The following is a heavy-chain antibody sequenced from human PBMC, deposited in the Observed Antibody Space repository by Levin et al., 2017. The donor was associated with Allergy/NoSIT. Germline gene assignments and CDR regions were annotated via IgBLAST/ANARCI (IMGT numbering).Heavy chain of an antibody. Sequence: PSETLSLTCAVYGGSFSGYYWSWIRQPPGKGLEWIGEINHSGSTNYNPSLKSRVTISVDTSKNQFFLKLSSVTAADTAVYFCARHKRRYFDYWGQGTLVTVSS. CDR2: INHSGST. V-gene: IGHV4-34*01. CDR1: GGSFSGYY. J-gene: IGHJ4*02. D-gene: IGHD6-25*01. CDR3: ARHKRRYFDY.